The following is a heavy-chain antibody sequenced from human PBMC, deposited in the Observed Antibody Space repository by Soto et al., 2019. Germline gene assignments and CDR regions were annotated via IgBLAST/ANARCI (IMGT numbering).Heavy chain of an antibody. CDR3: ASGRYGDY. J-gene: IGHJ4*02. CDR1: GYTFTSYG. CDR2: ISAHNGNT. D-gene: IGHD1-26*01. Sequence: QVHLVQSGAEVKKPGASVKVSCKASGYTFTSYGITWMRQAPGQGLEWMGWISAHNGNTDYAQKVQGRVIVTRDTSTSTAYMELRSLISDDTAVYYCASGRYGDYWGQGALVTVSS. V-gene: IGHV1-18*01.